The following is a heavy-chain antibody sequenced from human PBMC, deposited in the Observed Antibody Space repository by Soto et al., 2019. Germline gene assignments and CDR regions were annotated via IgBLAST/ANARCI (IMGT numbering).Heavy chain of an antibody. D-gene: IGHD2-2*01. CDR3: ARDIVVPAALDV. Sequence: GSLRLSCAASGFTFSDYYMSWIRQAPGKGLEWVSYISSSSSYTNYADSVKGRFTISRDNAKNSLYLQMNSLRAEDTAVYYCARDIVVPAALDVWGQGTTVTVSS. CDR2: ISSSSSYT. CDR1: GFTFSDYY. V-gene: IGHV3-11*05. J-gene: IGHJ6*02.